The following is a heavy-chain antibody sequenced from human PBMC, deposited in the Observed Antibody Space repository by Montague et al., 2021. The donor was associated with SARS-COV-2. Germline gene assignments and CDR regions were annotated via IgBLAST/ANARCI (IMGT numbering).Heavy chain of an antibody. V-gene: IGHV4-39*01. Sequence: SETLSLTCAVSDDSISTSTIYYWGWIRQPPGKGLEWIGSIYNSGRTFYNPSLKSRVTTSVAASKNQFSVRLTSVTAADSAVYYCAMQGEVEPGIAIAATFDPWGQGILVTVSS. CDR2: IYNSGRT. CDR1: DDSISTSTIYY. J-gene: IGHJ5*02. D-gene: IGHD2-15*01. CDR3: AMQGEVEPGIAIAATFDP.